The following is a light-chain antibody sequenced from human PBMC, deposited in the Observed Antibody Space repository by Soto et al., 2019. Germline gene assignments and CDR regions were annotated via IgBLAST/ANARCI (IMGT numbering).Light chain of an antibody. CDR3: QQSYSIPVT. Sequence: DIQMTQSPSSLSASVGDRVTITCRASQSISTYLNWFHQKPGKAPELLISAASSLQTGGPSRFSGSGSGTDFTLTINNLQPEDFATYYCQQSYSIPVTFGQGTRLEIK. CDR2: AAS. V-gene: IGKV1-39*01. J-gene: IGKJ5*01. CDR1: QSISTY.